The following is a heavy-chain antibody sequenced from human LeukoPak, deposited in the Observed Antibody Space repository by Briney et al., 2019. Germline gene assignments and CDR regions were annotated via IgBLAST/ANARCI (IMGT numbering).Heavy chain of an antibody. CDR3: ARHRRNYDILTGYYAGPLDI. J-gene: IGHJ3*02. CDR1: GGSISSSRYY. D-gene: IGHD3-9*01. CDR2: MSYSGGT. Sequence: SETLSLTCTVSGGSISSSRYYGGWIRQPPGKGLEWIGSMSYSGGTYYNPSLKSRLTISLHTSKNQFSLRLSSVTAADTAVYYCARHRRNYDILTGYYAGPLDIWGQGTKVTVSS. V-gene: IGHV4-39*01.